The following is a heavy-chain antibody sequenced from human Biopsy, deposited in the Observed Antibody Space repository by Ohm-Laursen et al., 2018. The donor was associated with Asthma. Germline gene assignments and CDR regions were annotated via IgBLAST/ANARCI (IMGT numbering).Heavy chain of an antibody. Sequence: TLSLTCTVSYGSIASGGYYWTWIRQHPGKGLEWIRFIYYSGSTYYNPSLKSRVSISIDTSKNQFSLKLSSVTAADTAVYYCARARDYYDSRGYYRSFDYWGQGTLVTVSS. CDR1: YGSIASGGYY. J-gene: IGHJ4*02. D-gene: IGHD3-22*01. CDR2: IYYSGST. V-gene: IGHV4-31*03. CDR3: ARARDYYDSRGYYRSFDY.